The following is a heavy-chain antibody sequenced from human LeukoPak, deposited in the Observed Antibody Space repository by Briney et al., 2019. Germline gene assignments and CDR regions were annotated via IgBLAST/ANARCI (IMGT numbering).Heavy chain of an antibody. CDR3: ARQIAVAGWGAFDY. D-gene: IGHD6-19*01. V-gene: IGHV4-39*01. CDR1: GGSLSSSSYY. J-gene: IGHJ4*02. CDR2: IYYSGST. Sequence: PSETLSLTCTVSGGSLSSSSYYWGWIRQPPGKGLAWIGSIYYSGSTYYNPSLKSRVTISVDTSKNQFSLKLSSVTAADTAVYYCARQIAVAGWGAFDYWGQGTLVTVSS.